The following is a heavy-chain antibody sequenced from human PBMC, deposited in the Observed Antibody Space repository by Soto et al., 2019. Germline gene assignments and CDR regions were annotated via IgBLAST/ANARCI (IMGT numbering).Heavy chain of an antibody. V-gene: IGHV1-2*02. J-gene: IGHJ5*02. D-gene: IGHD2-15*01. CDR3: ARVYGGYCSGGSCYSPNWFDP. CDR2: INPNSGGT. Sequence: VQLVQSGAEVKKPGASVKVSCKASGYTFTGYYMHWVRQAPGQGLEWMGWINPNSGGTNYAQKFQGRVTMTRDTSISTAYMELSRLRSDDTAVYYCARVYGGYCSGGSCYSPNWFDPWGQGTLVTVSS. CDR1: GYTFTGYY.